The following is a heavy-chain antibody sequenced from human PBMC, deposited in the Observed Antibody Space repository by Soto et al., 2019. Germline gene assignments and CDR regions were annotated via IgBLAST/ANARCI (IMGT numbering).Heavy chain of an antibody. D-gene: IGHD6-6*01. J-gene: IGHJ6*02. CDR1: GGSFSGYY. CDR2: INHSGST. V-gene: IGHV4-34*01. CDR3: ASLFHEYSSSSLYYYGMDV. Sequence: LSLTCAVYGGSFSGYYWSWIRQPPGKGLEWIGEINHSGSTNYNPSLKSRVTISVDTSKNQFSLKLSSVTAADTAVYYCASLFHEYSSSSLYYYGMDVWGQGATVTVSS.